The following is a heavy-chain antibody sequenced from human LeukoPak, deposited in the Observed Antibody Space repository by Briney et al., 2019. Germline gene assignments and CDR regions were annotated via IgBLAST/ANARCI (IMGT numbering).Heavy chain of an antibody. CDR1: GGTFTSYA. CDR3: ARVQYSSSWRYYFDY. CDR2: IIPIFGTA. D-gene: IGHD6-13*01. Sequence: GASVKVSCKASGGTFTSYANSWVRQAPGQGLEWMGGIIPIFGTANYAHKFQGRVTITADESTSTAYMELSSLRSEDTAVYYCARVQYSSSWRYYFDYWGQGTLVTVSS. V-gene: IGHV1-69*13. J-gene: IGHJ4*02.